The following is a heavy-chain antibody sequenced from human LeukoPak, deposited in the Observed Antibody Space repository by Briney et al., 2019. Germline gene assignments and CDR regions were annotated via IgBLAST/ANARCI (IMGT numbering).Heavy chain of an antibody. Sequence: SETLSLTCTVSGGSISSSSYYWGWIRQPPGKGLEWIGSIYYSGSTYYNPSLKSRVTISVDTSKNQFSLKLSSVTAADTAVYYCATVADNSGAFDIWGQGTMVTASS. D-gene: IGHD6-19*01. CDR1: GGSISSSSYY. J-gene: IGHJ3*02. V-gene: IGHV4-39*01. CDR2: IYYSGST. CDR3: ATVADNSGAFDI.